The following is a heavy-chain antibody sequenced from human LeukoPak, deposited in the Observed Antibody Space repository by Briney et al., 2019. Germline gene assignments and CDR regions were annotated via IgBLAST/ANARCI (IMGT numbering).Heavy chain of an antibody. Sequence: PSETLSLTCTVSGYSISSGNYWGWIRQSPGKGLEWIGNIYHSGTTYYNPSLKSRVTISVDTSKNQFSLKLSSVTAADTAVHYCARGYGGHVDYWGQGTLVTVSS. V-gene: IGHV4-38-2*02. J-gene: IGHJ4*02. CDR1: GYSISSGNY. CDR2: IYHSGTT. CDR3: ARGYGGHVDY. D-gene: IGHD4-23*01.